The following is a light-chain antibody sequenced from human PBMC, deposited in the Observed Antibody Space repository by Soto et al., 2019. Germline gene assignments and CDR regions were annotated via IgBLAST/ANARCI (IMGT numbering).Light chain of an antibody. Sequence: DIQMTQSPSSLSASVGDRVTITCRATQSISTYLNWYQQKPGKAPKLLIYAASSLQSGVPSRFSGSGSGTDFTLTISSLQPEDFATFYCQQTYSRPRTFGQGTTGDIK. J-gene: IGKJ1*01. CDR2: AAS. CDR1: QSISTY. V-gene: IGKV1-39*01. CDR3: QQTYSRPRT.